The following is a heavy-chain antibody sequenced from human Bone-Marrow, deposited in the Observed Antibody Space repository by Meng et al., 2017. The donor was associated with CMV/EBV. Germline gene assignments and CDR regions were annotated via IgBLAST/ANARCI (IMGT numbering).Heavy chain of an antibody. J-gene: IGHJ4*02. D-gene: IGHD3-22*01. CDR1: GFTFSDYY. CDR3: ARDRPPGNYYDSSGYYDY. V-gene: IGHV3-11*04. CDR2: ISISGSTI. Sequence: GGSLRLSCAASGFTFSDYYMSWIRQAPGEGLECVSYISISGSTIYYADSVKGRFTISRDNAKNSLYLQMNSLRAEDTAVYYCARDRPPGNYYDSSGYYDYWGQGTLVTVSS.